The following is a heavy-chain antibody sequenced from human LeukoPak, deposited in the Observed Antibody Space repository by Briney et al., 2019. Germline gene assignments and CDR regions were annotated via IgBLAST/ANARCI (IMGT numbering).Heavy chain of an antibody. CDR1: GFTFKNYG. Sequence: GGSLRLSCAASGFTFKNYGMSWVRQAPGKGLEWVAVIWYDGSNKFYADSVKGRFTISRDNSKNTLYLQMNSLRAEDTAVYYCARETTTLDYWGQGTLVTVSS. J-gene: IGHJ4*02. D-gene: IGHD1-26*01. CDR2: IWYDGSNK. V-gene: IGHV3-33*08. CDR3: ARETTTLDY.